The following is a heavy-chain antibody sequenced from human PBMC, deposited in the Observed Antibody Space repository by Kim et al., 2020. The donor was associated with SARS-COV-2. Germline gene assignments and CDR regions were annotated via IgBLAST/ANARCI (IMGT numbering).Heavy chain of an antibody. CDR2: INAGNGNT. J-gene: IGHJ5*02. CDR1: GYTFTSYA. V-gene: IGHV1-3*01. CDR3: ARQTPNYGIVVVPAATYNWFDP. D-gene: IGHD2-2*01. Sequence: ASVKVSCKASGYTFTSYAMHWVRQAPGQRLEWMGWINAGNGNTKYSQKFQGRVTITRDTSASTAYMELSSLRSEDTAVYYCARQTPNYGIVVVPAATYNWFDPWGQGTLVTVSS.